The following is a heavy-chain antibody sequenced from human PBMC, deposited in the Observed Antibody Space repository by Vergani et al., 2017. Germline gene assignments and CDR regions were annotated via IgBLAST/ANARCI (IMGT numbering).Heavy chain of an antibody. CDR1: EYSFGNYW. Sequence: EVQLVQSGAEVRKPGESLKISCKGSEYSFGNYWIGWVRQMPGKGLEWMGIIYPADSDTRYSPSFQGQVTISADKSISTAFLQWDSLKASDTALYYCARHTTYTASWGKGTLVTVSS. D-gene: IGHD1-1*01. V-gene: IGHV5-51*01. CDR2: IYPADSDT. CDR3: ARHTTYTAS. J-gene: IGHJ5*02.